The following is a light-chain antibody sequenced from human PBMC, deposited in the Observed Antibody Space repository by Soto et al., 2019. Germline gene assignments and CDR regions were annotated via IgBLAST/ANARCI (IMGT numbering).Light chain of an antibody. J-gene: IGLJ1*01. CDR3: CSYAGSYTYV. Sequence: QSALTQPRSVSGSPGQSVTISCTGTSSDVGAYNYVSWYQQHPDKAPKFMIYDVSKRPSGVPDRFSGSKSGNTASLTISGLQAEDEAEYYCCSYAGSYTYVFGTGTKLTVL. CDR1: SSDVGAYNY. V-gene: IGLV2-11*01. CDR2: DVS.